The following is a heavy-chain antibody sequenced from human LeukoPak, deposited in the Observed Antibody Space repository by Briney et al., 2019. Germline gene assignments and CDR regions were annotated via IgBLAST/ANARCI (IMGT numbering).Heavy chain of an antibody. CDR1: GDSFTSYG. J-gene: IGHJ4*02. Sequence: ASVKVSCKAPGDSFTSYGISWVRQAPGQGLEWMGWISAYNGNTNYAQKLQGRVTMSTDTSTSTAYMELRSLRSGDTAVYYCARATGHGDYGGAYYFDYWGQGTLVTVSS. CDR3: ARATGHGDYGGAYYFDY. V-gene: IGHV1-18*01. D-gene: IGHD4-17*01. CDR2: ISAYNGNT.